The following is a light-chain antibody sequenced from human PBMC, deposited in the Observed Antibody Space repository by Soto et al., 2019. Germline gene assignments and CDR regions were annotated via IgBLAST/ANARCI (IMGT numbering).Light chain of an antibody. V-gene: IGLV1-47*01. CDR3: AAWDDSLSGL. CDR1: SSNIGNHY. Sequence: QSVLTQPPSASGTPGQRVTIPCSRSSSNIGNHYVSWYRQLPGTAPKLLIYKNNQRPSGVPDRFSGSMSGTSASLAISGLRSEDEADYYCAAWDDSLSGLFGGGTQLTVL. J-gene: IGLJ2*01. CDR2: KNN.